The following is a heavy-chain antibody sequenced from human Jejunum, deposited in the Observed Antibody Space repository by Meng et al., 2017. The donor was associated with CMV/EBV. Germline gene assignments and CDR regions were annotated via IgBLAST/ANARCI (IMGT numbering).Heavy chain of an antibody. CDR1: TQYS. J-gene: IGHJ5*02. Sequence: TQYSIPRLPQATGQGLEWMGWIKLNSGGTKYAQKFQGRVTMTWDTSISTAYMELSRLRSDDTAVYYCARDPGCDNPSCYGIGWDLWGQGTLVTVSS. CDR3: ARDPGCDNPSCYGIGWDL. V-gene: IGHV1-2*02. D-gene: IGHD2-2*01. CDR2: IKLNSGGT.